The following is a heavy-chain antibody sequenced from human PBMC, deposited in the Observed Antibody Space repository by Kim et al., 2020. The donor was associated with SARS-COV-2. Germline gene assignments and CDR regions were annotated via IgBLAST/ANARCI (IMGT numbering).Heavy chain of an antibody. Sequence: AQKHQGRVTMTTDTSTSTAYMELRSLRSDDTAVYYCARDSVVVAHQPVDYWGQGTLVTVSS. D-gene: IGHD3-22*01. J-gene: IGHJ4*02. V-gene: IGHV1-18*01. CDR3: ARDSVVVAHQPVDY.